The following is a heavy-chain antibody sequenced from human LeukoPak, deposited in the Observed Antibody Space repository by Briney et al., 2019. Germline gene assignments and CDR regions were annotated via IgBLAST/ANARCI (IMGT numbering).Heavy chain of an antibody. CDR1: GFTFDDYG. J-gene: IGHJ4*02. CDR3: ARPHSGSYLYYFDY. Sequence: GGSLRLSCAASGFTFDDYGMSWVRQAPGKGLEWVSGINWNGGSTGYADSVKGRFTISRDNAKNSLYLQMNSLRAEDTALYYCARPHSGSYLYYFDYWGQGTLVTVSS. V-gene: IGHV3-20*04. D-gene: IGHD1-26*01. CDR2: INWNGGST.